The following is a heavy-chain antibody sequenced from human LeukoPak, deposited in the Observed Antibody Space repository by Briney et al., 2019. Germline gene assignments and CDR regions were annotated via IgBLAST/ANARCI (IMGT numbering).Heavy chain of an antibody. CDR2: ISYDGSKT. D-gene: IGHD2-2*02. CDR1: GFTFSSFG. V-gene: IGHV3-30*03. Sequence: GGSLRLSCAASGFTFSSFGMVWVRQAPGEGLEWVAVISYDGSKTYYGHSVKGRFTISRDNSKNTLYLQMSSLRAEDTAVYYCARWACSSTSCYNDYWGQGTLVTVSS. CDR3: ARWACSSTSCYNDY. J-gene: IGHJ4*02.